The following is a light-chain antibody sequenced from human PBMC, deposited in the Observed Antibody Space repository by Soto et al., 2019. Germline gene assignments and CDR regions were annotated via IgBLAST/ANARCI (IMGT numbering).Light chain of an antibody. CDR3: FSYTSSGTYV. Sequence: SALTQPASVSGSPGQSITISCTGTSSDVGNYKYVSWYQQHPGKAPKLMIYEVSNRPSGVSNRFSGSKSGNTASLTISGVQAEDETDYYCFSYTSSGTYVFGTGTKLTVL. CDR1: SSDVGNYKY. CDR2: EVS. V-gene: IGLV2-14*01. J-gene: IGLJ1*01.